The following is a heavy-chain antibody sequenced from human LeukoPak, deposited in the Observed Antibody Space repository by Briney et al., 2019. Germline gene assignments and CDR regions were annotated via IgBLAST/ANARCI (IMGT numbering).Heavy chain of an antibody. CDR2: INHSGST. CDR3: ARVQGRGIAAAGTFDP. J-gene: IGHJ5*02. V-gene: IGHV4-34*01. D-gene: IGHD6-13*01. CDR1: GGSFSGYY. Sequence: SETLSLTCAVYGGSFSGYYWSWIRQPPGEGLEWIGEINHSGSTNYNPSLKSRVTISVDTSKNQFSLKLSSVTAADTAVYYCARVQGRGIAAAGTFDPWGQGTLVTVSS.